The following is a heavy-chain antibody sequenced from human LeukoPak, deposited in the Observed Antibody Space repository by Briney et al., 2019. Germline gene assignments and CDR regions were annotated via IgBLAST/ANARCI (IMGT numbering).Heavy chain of an antibody. Sequence: ASVKVSCKASGYTFTGYYIHWVRQAPGQGLECMGWINPNNGVTKYVQKFQGWVTMTRDTSVSTAYMELGGLESDGTAVYYCAREGTHGYDYWGQGTPVTVSS. CDR1: GYTFTGYY. CDR2: INPNNGVT. D-gene: IGHD5-18*01. CDR3: AREGTHGYDY. V-gene: IGHV1-2*04. J-gene: IGHJ4*02.